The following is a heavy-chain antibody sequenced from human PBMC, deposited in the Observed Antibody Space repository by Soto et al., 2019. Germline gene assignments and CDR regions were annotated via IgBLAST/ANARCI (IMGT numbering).Heavy chain of an antibody. CDR3: ARIAASGRGWDV. D-gene: IGHD6-13*01. CDR2: IKQDGSEE. J-gene: IGHJ6*02. CDR1: GFTFSSYW. Sequence: EVPLVESGGGLVQPGGSLRLSSVDSGFTFSSYWMSWVRQAPVKGLEWVGNIKQDGSEENYADSVKGRFTISRDNAKNSMYLQMNSLRVEDTAVYYCARIAASGRGWDVWGQGTTVVVSS. V-gene: IGHV3-7*01.